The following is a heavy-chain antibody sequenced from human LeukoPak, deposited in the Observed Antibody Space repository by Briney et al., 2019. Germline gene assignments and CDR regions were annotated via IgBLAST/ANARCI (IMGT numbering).Heavy chain of an antibody. CDR2: ISGSGGST. Sequence: PGGSLRLSCAASGFTFSSYAMSWVRQAPGKGLEWVSAISGSGGSTYYADSVKGRFTISRDNSKNTLYLQMNSLRAEGTAVYYCAKASYYYDSSGYYYWGQGTLVTVSS. CDR1: GFTFSSYA. J-gene: IGHJ4*02. CDR3: AKASYYYDSSGYYY. V-gene: IGHV3-23*01. D-gene: IGHD3-22*01.